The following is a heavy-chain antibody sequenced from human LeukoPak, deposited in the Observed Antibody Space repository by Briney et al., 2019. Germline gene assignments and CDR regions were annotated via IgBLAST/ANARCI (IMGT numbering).Heavy chain of an antibody. CDR2: ISGSGGST. CDR1: GFTFSSYA. Sequence: PGGSLRLSCAASGFTFSSYAMRWVRQAPGKGLEWVSAISGSGGSTYYADSVKGRFTISRDNSKNTLYLQMNSLRAEDTAVYYCAKSPYMVRGVNYWFDPWGQGTLVTVSS. CDR3: AKSPYMVRGVNYWFDP. V-gene: IGHV3-23*01. J-gene: IGHJ5*02. D-gene: IGHD3-10*01.